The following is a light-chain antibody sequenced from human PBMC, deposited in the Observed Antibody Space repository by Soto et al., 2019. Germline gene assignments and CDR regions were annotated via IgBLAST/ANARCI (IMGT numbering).Light chain of an antibody. CDR1: QSVRTT. V-gene: IGKV3-15*01. Sequence: EIVMRQAPATLSVSPCQRATLSCRASQSVRTTVAWYHQRPGQAPRLLIFGASTRASGVPDRFSGDGSGTDLALAVTSLHSEDFRIYYCQQYTDWQPTLGQGTKVDI. CDR3: QQYTDWQPT. CDR2: GAS. J-gene: IGKJ1*01.